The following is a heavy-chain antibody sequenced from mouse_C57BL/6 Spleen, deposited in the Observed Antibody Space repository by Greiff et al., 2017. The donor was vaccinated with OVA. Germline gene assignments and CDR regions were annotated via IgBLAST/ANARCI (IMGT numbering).Heavy chain of an antibody. CDR2: ISSGGSYT. CDR1: GFTFSSYG. Sequence: GKLVESGGDLVKPGGSLKLSCAASGFTFSSYGMSWVRQTPDKRLEWVATISSGGSYTYYPDSVKGRFTISRDNAKNTLYLQMSSLKSEDTAMYYCARHRGGTSWFAYWGQGTLVTVSA. J-gene: IGHJ3*01. V-gene: IGHV5-6*02. D-gene: IGHD4-1*01. CDR3: ARHRGGTSWFAY.